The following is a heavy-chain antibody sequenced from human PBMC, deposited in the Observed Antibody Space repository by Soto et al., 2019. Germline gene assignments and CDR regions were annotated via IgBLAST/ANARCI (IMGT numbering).Heavy chain of an antibody. CDR2: INPNSGGT. J-gene: IGHJ5*02. D-gene: IGHD4-17*01. V-gene: IGHV1-2*02. Sequence: ASVKVSCKASGYTFTGYYMHWVRQAPGQGLEWMGWINPNSGGTNYAQKFQGRVTMTRDTSISTAYMELSRLRSDDTAVYYCARIGSLTTVITGFDPWGKGTLVTVSS. CDR3: ARIGSLTTVITGFDP. CDR1: GYTFTGYY.